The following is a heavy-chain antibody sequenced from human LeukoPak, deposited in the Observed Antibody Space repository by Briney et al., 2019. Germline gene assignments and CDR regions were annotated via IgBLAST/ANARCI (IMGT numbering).Heavy chain of an antibody. CDR3: ASVPSTIVGAIRYAFDI. D-gene: IGHD1-26*01. CDR1: GGSISSSNYY. V-gene: IGHV4-39*07. Sequence: PETLSLTCTVSGGSISSSNYYWGWIRQPPGTGLQWVGSIYYSGSTYYSPSLKSRVTLSVDTSKNQFSLKLISVTAADTAVYYCASVPSTIVGAIRYAFDIWGQGTMVTVSS. CDR2: IYYSGST. J-gene: IGHJ3*02.